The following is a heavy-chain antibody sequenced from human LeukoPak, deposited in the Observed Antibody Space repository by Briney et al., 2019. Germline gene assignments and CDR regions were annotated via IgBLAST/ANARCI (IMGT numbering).Heavy chain of an antibody. Sequence: PGGSLRLSCVVSGFTFSSYHMNWVRQAPGKGLEWVSSISTSRNYIYYADSVKGRFTISRDNAKNSLYLQMNSLRAEDTAVYYCARDRDDYYDSSGYYYDWGQGTLVTVSS. V-gene: IGHV3-21*01. J-gene: IGHJ4*02. CDR2: ISTSRNYI. CDR3: ARDRDDYYDSSGYYYD. D-gene: IGHD3-22*01. CDR1: GFTFSSYH.